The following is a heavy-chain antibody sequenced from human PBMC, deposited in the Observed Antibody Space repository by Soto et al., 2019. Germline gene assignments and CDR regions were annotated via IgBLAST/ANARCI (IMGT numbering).Heavy chain of an antibody. J-gene: IGHJ4*02. CDR1: GFTFSDHY. CDR3: ARPTYYYDSSGPPAY. CDR2: IRNIANSYTT. V-gene: IGHV3-72*01. D-gene: IGHD3-22*01. Sequence: GGSLRLSCAVSGFTFSDHYMDWVRQAPGKGLEWVGRIRNIANSYTTDYAASVKGRFTVSRDNAKNSLYLQMNSLRAEDTAVYYCARPTYYYDSSGPPAYWRQGTLVTVSS.